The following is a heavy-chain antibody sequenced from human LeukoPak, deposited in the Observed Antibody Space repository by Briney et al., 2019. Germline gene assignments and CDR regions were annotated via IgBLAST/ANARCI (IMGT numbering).Heavy chain of an antibody. CDR1: GFTFSSYW. D-gene: IGHD5-12*01. J-gene: IGHJ4*02. Sequence: GGSLRLSCAASGFTFSSYWMSWVRQAPGKGLEWVANIKQDGSEKYYVDSVKGRFTISRDNAKNSLYLQMNSLRAEDTAVYYCARDLAGGYDYAGHWGQGTLVTVSS. CDR2: IKQDGSEK. V-gene: IGHV3-7*01. CDR3: ARDLAGGYDYAGH.